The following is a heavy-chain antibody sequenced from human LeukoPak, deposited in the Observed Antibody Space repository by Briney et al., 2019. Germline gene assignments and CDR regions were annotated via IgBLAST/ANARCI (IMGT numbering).Heavy chain of an antibody. CDR1: GFTFSSYA. CDR2: ISSNGGST. J-gene: IGHJ4*02. D-gene: IGHD3-22*01. V-gene: IGHV3-64*01. Sequence: GGSLRLSCAASGFTFSSYAMHWVRQAPGKGLEYVSAISSNGGSTYYANSVKGRFTISRDNSKNTLYLQMGSLRAEDMAVYYCARVTSNDYYDSNYFDYWGQGTLVTVSS. CDR3: ARVTSNDYYDSNYFDY.